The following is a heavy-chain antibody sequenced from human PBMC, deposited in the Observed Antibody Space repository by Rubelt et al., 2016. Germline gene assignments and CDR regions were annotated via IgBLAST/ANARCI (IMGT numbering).Heavy chain of an antibody. CDR1: GFTFSSYN. Sequence: EVQLVESGGGLVQPGGSLRLSCAASGFTFSSYNMNWVRQAPGKGLEWLSFITSTSGTIYYADSVKGRFTISRDNAKNSLYLQVNSLGAEDTAVYYCARDRAGGSFDYWGQGTLVTVSS. D-gene: IGHD3-16*01. V-gene: IGHV3-48*04. J-gene: IGHJ4*02. CDR2: ITSTSGTI. CDR3: ARDRAGGSFDY.